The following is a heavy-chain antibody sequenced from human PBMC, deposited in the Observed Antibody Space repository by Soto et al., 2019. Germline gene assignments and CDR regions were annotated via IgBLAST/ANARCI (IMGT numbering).Heavy chain of an antibody. J-gene: IGHJ4*02. CDR2: INPISGGT. D-gene: IGHD2-15*01. V-gene: IGHV1-2*02. CDR1: GYTFTGHH. Sequence: ASVEGPCKTSGYTFTGHHIHWVRQAPGQGLEWMGWINPISGGTKYREKFQGRVSITRDKSSSTAYMELSSLTSDDSAVYYCAKDGRHCSGGSCPQGHWGQGTLVTVSS. CDR3: AKDGRHCSGGSCPQGH.